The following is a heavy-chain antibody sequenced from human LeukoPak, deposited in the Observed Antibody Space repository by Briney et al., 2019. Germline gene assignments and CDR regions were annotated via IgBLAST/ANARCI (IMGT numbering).Heavy chain of an antibody. CDR1: GGSISSYY. CDR3: ARAEQQPHVFDY. Sequence: SETLSLTCTVSGGSISSYYWSWIRQPPGKGLEWIGYIYYSGSTNYNPSLKSRVTISVDTSKNQFSLELSSVTAADTAVYYCARAEQQPHVFDYWGQGTLVTVSS. V-gene: IGHV4-59*01. J-gene: IGHJ4*02. CDR2: IYYSGST. D-gene: IGHD6-13*01.